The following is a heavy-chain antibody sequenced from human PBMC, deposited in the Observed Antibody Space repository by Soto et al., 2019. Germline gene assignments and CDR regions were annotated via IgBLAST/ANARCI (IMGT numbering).Heavy chain of an antibody. D-gene: IGHD2-15*01. J-gene: IGHJ4*02. CDR2: VNPNSGGT. V-gene: IGHV1-2*02. Sequence: ASVKVSCKASGYTFTGYYIHWVRQAPGQGLEWMGWVNPNSGGTNYAQKFQGRVTMTRDTSISTAYMELSRLRSDDTAVYYCARSRVAATVDYWGQGTLVTVSS. CDR3: ARSRVAATVDY. CDR1: GYTFTGYY.